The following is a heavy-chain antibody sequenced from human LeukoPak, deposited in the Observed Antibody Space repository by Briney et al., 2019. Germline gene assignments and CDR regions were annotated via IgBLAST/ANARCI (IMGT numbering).Heavy chain of an antibody. D-gene: IGHD6-13*01. CDR1: GGTFSSYA. CDR2: IIPIFRKA. V-gene: IGHV1-69*13. Sequence: SVKVSCKASGGTFSSYAFSWVRQTPGQGLEWMGGIIPIFRKANYAQKFQGRVTITADESSTTAYMELSSLRSEDTAVYYCARSYSSTWDFDYWGQGTLVTVSS. CDR3: ARSYSSTWDFDY. J-gene: IGHJ4*02.